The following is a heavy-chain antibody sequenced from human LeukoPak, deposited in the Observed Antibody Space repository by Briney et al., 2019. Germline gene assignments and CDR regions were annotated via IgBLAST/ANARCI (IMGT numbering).Heavy chain of an antibody. J-gene: IGHJ4*02. Sequence: GGSLRLSCAASGFTFSSYAMHWVRQAPGKGLEYVSAISSNGGSTYYANSVKGRFTISRDNSKNTLYLQMGSLRAEDMAVYYCARGSTVTRVFDYWGQGTLVTVPS. V-gene: IGHV3-64*01. CDR1: GFTFSSYA. D-gene: IGHD4-17*01. CDR2: ISSNGGST. CDR3: ARGSTVTRVFDY.